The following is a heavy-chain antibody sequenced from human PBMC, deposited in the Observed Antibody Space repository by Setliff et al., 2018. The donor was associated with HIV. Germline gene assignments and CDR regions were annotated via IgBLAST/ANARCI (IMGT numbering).Heavy chain of an antibody. V-gene: IGHV4-39*07. CDR1: GGSISSTGYY. CDR2: IYYSGST. D-gene: IGHD3-22*01. CDR3: ARAFFFDTSGYRSYYHYMDV. J-gene: IGHJ6*03. Sequence: SETLSLTCTVSGGSISSTGYYWGWIRQPPGKGLEWIGSIYYSGSTYYNPSLKSRVTMSVDTSKNQFSLRLSSVTAADTATYYCARAFFFDTSGYRSYYHYMDVWGKGTTVTVSS.